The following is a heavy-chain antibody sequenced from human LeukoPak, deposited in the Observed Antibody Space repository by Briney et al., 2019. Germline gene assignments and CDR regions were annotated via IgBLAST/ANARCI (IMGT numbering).Heavy chain of an antibody. V-gene: IGHV4-30-2*01. CDR2: IYDRGPA. CDR3: ARSRQDSGLFGS. J-gene: IGHJ5*01. CDR1: GGAITSGGYS. Sequence: SQTLSLTCTVSGGAITSGGYSWNWIRQPPGKGLEWIGCIYDRGPAYYNPSLKSRFTISVDRPKNQFFLNVTSLTAADTAVYYCARSRQDSGLFGSWGQGTLVVVSS. D-gene: IGHD3-10*01.